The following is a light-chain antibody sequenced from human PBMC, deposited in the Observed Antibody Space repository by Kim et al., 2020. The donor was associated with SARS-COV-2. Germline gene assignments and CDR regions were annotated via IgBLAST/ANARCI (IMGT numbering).Light chain of an antibody. CDR3: QQSYSTPLT. CDR2: AAS. J-gene: IGKJ4*01. V-gene: IGKV1-39*01. Sequence: DIQMTQSPSSLSASVGDRVTITCRASQSISSYLNWYQQKPGKAPKLLIYAASSLQSGVPSRFSGSGSGTDFTLTISSLQPEDFATCYCQQSYSTPLTFGGGTKLEI. CDR1: QSISSY.